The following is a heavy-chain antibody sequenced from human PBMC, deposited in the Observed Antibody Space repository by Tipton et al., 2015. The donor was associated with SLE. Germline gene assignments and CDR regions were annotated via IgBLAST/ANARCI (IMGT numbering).Heavy chain of an antibody. Sequence: TLSLTCAVYGGSFSGYYWSWIRQPPGKGLEWIGEINHSGRTYYNPSLKSRVTISVDTSKNQFSLKLSSVTAADTAVYYCASGGDSSSMIDYWGQGTLVTVSS. CDR2: INHSGRT. J-gene: IGHJ4*02. V-gene: IGHV4-34*01. CDR3: ASGGDSSSMIDY. CDR1: GGSFSGYY. D-gene: IGHD6-13*01.